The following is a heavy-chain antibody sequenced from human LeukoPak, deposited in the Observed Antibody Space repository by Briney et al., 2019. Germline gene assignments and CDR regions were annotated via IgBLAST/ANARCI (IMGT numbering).Heavy chain of an antibody. CDR3: ARSVSSGWGPKFDY. Sequence: PSETLSLTCTVSGGSISSSSYYWGWIRQPPGKGLEWIGRIYTSGSTNYNPSLKSRVTMSVDTSKNQFSLKLSSVTAADTAVYYCARSVSSGWGPKFDYWGQGTLVTVSS. CDR1: GGSISSSSYY. D-gene: IGHD6-19*01. CDR2: IYTSGST. J-gene: IGHJ4*02. V-gene: IGHV4-61*05.